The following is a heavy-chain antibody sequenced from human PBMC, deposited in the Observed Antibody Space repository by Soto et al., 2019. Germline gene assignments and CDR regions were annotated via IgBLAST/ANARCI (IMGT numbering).Heavy chain of an antibody. J-gene: IGHJ4*02. V-gene: IGHV3-30-3*01. CDR1: GFPLSTYS. CDR3: ARSIAVAGLDY. Sequence: QVHLVESGGGVVQPGRSLRLSCAASGFPLSTYSIHWVRQAPGKGLEWVSLISYDGNKKLYGDSVKGRFSISRDTSKSTVYLQMNSLRPEDTALYYCARSIAVAGLDYWGQGTLVTVSS. D-gene: IGHD6-19*01. CDR2: ISYDGNKK.